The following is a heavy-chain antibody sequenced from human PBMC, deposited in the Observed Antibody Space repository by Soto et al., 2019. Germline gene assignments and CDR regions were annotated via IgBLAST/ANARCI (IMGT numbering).Heavy chain of an antibody. V-gene: IGHV3-30-3*01. Sequence: QVPLVESGGGVVQPGRSLRLSCAASGFTFSSYAMHWVRRAPGKGLEWKAVMSYDGSNNYYADSVKCRFTISRDSSEDALYRPMNSLGPEDTALYYCARDGGAYWGEGTLVIVSS. CDR3: ARDGGAY. J-gene: IGHJ4*02. CDR2: MSYDGSNN. CDR1: GFTFSSYA. D-gene: IGHD3-16*01.